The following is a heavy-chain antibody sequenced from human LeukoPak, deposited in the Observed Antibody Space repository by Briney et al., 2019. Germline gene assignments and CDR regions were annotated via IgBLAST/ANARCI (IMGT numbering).Heavy chain of an antibody. CDR3: ARKKSGTDGDDFDY. CDR1: GYTFTGYY. Sequence: GASVKVSCKASGYTFTGYYIHWVRQAPGQGLEWMGWINPNSGGINYAQKFQGRVTMTRDTSISTAYMELSRLRSDDTAVYYCARKKSGTDGDDFDYWGQGTLVTVSS. D-gene: IGHD6-13*01. J-gene: IGHJ4*02. CDR2: INPNSGGI. V-gene: IGHV1-2*02.